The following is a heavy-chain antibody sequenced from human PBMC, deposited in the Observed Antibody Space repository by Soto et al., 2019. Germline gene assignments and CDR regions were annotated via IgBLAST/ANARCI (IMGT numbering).Heavy chain of an antibody. V-gene: IGHV3-23*01. CDR3: ARYIPGVRYYGMDV. D-gene: IGHD2-2*01. CDR1: GFTFSSYA. Sequence: GGSLRLSCAASGFTFSSYAMEWVRQAPGKGLEWVSLISDSGTLTYYADSVKGRFTISRDNSGNTLFLQMYSLRAEDTAVYYCARYIPGVRYYGMDVWGQGTTVTVSS. CDR2: ISDSGTLT. J-gene: IGHJ6*02.